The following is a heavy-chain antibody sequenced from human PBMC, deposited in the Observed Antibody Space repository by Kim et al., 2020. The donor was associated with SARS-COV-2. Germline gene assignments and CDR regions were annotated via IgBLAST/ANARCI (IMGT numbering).Heavy chain of an antibody. D-gene: IGHD1-26*01. V-gene: IGHV3-23*01. J-gene: IGHJ4*02. CDR1: GFTFSSYA. CDR3: AKGMGATTWAFDY. CDR2: ISGSGSIT. Sequence: GGSLRLSCAASGFTFSSYAMNWVRQAPGKGLEWVSTISGSGSITYYADSVKGRFTISRDNSKNTLYMQMNSLRAEDTAVYYCAKGMGATTWAFDYWGQGTLVTVSS.